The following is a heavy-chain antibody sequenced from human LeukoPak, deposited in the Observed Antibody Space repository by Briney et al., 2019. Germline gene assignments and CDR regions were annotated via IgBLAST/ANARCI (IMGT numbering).Heavy chain of an antibody. J-gene: IGHJ5*02. CDR1: GGSISSYY. CDR2: IYYSGST. V-gene: IGHV4-59*01. Sequence: SETLSLTCTVSGGSISSYYWSWIRQPPGKGLEWIGYIYYSGSTNYNPSLKSRVTISVDTSKNQFSLKLSSVTAADTAAYYCARGGYSSGWLYYNWFDPWGQGTLVTVSS. CDR3: ARGGYSSGWLYYNWFDP. D-gene: IGHD6-19*01.